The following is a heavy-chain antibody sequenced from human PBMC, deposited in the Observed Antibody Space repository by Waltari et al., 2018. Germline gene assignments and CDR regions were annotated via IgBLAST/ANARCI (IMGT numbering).Heavy chain of an antibody. CDR1: GGTFSSYA. CDR3: ARSSYYYDSSGYYSPVLDY. V-gene: IGHV1-69*04. CDR2: IIPILGIA. J-gene: IGHJ4*02. D-gene: IGHD3-22*01. Sequence: QVQLVQSGAEVKKPGSSVTVSCKASGGTFSSYAISWVRQAPGPGLEWMGGIIPILGIANYAQKFQGRVTITADESTSTAYMELSSLRSEDTAVYYCARSSYYYDSSGYYSPVLDYWGQGTLVTVSS.